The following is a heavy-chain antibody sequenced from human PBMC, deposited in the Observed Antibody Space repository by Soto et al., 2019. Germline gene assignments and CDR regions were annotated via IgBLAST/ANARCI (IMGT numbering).Heavy chain of an antibody. Sequence: ASVKVSCKASGYTFTSYYMHWVRQAPGQGLEWMGIINPSGGSTSYAQKFQGRVTMTRDTSTSTVYMELSSLRSEDAAVYYCARDRLGSRTYYYDSSGYYDYWGQGTLVTVSS. CDR1: GYTFTSYY. J-gene: IGHJ4*02. V-gene: IGHV1-46*01. CDR2: INPSGGST. D-gene: IGHD3-22*01. CDR3: ARDRLGSRTYYYDSSGYYDY.